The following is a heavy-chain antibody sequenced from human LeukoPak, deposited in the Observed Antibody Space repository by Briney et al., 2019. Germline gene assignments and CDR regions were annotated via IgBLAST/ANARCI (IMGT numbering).Heavy chain of an antibody. Sequence: GGSLRLSCEASGFTFSSYWMSWVRQAPGKGLEWVANIKTDGSEKYYVDSVKGRFTISRDNAKNSLYLQMNSLRAEDTAVYYCAKGRCSGVGCDSFHSWGQGALVTVSS. CDR3: AKGRCSGVGCDSFHS. CDR2: IKTDGSEK. V-gene: IGHV3-7*03. CDR1: GFTFSSYW. J-gene: IGHJ4*02. D-gene: IGHD2-15*01.